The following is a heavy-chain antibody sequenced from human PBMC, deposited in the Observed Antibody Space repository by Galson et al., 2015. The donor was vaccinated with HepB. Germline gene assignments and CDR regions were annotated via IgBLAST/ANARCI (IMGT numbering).Heavy chain of an antibody. CDR1: GFPLRSYG. J-gene: IGHJ6*02. Sequence: SLRLSCAASGFPLRSYGMHWVRQAPGKGLEWVAIISYDGNSKYYADSVRGRFTTSRDNSKNTLYLQMNNLRPEDTAVYYCAKLEDSVVVVASSTMDVWGQGTTVTVSS. CDR2: ISYDGNSK. V-gene: IGHV3-30*18. CDR3: AKLEDSVVVVASSTMDV. D-gene: IGHD2-15*01.